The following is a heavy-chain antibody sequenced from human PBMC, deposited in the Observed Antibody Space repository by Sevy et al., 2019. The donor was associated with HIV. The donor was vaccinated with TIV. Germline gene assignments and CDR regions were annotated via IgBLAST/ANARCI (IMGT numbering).Heavy chain of an antibody. V-gene: IGHV4-31*03. J-gene: IGHJ6*03. Sequence: SETLSLTCSVSGVSLSNGAYYWGWIRQHPEKGLEWIGYTYYNGNTYYNSSLKSRATISADTSKNHFSLRLSSVTAADTAVYYCSRASLSFFYLDVWGKGTAVTVSS. CDR3: SRASLSFFYLDV. CDR1: GVSLSNGAYY. CDR2: TYYNGNT.